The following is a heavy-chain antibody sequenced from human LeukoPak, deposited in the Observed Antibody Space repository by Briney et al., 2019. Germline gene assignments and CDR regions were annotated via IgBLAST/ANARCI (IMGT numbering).Heavy chain of an antibody. CDR3: ARSQSDSSGFYHYLDF. Sequence: ASVKVSCRASGYTFTNNDINWVRQATGQGLEWVGWMNPNSANTGYAQKFQGRVTMTRDTSISTAYMELSSLTSEDTAVYYCARSQSDSSGFYHYLDFWGQGALVTVSS. V-gene: IGHV1-8*01. D-gene: IGHD3-22*01. CDR2: MNPNSANT. CDR1: GYTFTNND. J-gene: IGHJ4*02.